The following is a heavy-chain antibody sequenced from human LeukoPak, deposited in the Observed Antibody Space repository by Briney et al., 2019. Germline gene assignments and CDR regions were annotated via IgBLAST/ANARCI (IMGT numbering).Heavy chain of an antibody. CDR3: ARLNSSQGSTSWFDP. CDR2: IYTSGST. J-gene: IGHJ5*02. CDR1: GGSISSYY. V-gene: IGHV4-4*09. D-gene: IGHD1-26*01. Sequence: PSQTLSLTCTVSGGSISSYYWSLIRQPPGKGLEWIGYIYTSGSTNYNPSLKSRVTISVDTSKNQFSLKLSSVTAADTAVYYCARLNSSQGSTSWFDPWGQGTLVTVSS.